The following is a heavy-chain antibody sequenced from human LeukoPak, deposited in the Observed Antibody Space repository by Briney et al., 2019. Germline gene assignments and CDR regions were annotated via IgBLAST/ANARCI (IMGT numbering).Heavy chain of an antibody. CDR3: ARQASSSWFARFDP. Sequence: SETLSLTCTVSGGSISSSNYYWTWIRHPPGKGLEWIGTIYYSGNNYHNPSLKSRVTISVDTSKNQFSLKLSSVTAAGTAVYYCARQASSSWFARFDPWGQGTLVTVSS. J-gene: IGHJ5*02. V-gene: IGHV4-39*01. CDR2: IYYSGNN. D-gene: IGHD6-13*01. CDR1: GGSISSSNYY.